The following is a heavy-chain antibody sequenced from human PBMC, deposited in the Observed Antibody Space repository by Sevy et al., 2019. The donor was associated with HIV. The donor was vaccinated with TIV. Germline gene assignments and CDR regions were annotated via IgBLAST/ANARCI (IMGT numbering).Heavy chain of an antibody. Sequence: GGSLRLSCAASGFTFSSYWMTWVRQAPGKGLEWVANIKQDMSEKYYADTVKGRFTISRDNGRNSLYLQMESLRAEDTAVYYCARAQQVTMLVVIGGLYFDFWGQGTLVTVSS. D-gene: IGHD3-22*01. CDR2: IKQDMSEK. CDR3: ARAQQVTMLVVIGGLYFDF. V-gene: IGHV3-7*01. CDR1: GFTFSSYW. J-gene: IGHJ4*02.